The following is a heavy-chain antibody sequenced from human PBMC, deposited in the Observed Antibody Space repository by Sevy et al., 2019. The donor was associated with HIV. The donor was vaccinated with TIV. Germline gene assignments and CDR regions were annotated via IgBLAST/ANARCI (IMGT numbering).Heavy chain of an antibody. CDR2: ISWNSGSI. CDR3: AKATMGYCCSTSCPFDY. J-gene: IGHJ4*01. Sequence: GGSLRLSCAASGFTFDDYAMHWVRQAPGKGLEWVSGISWNSGSIGYSDSVKGRFTISRDNAKNSLYLQMNSLRAEDTALYYCAKATMGYCCSTSCPFDYWGQGTLVTVSS. V-gene: IGHV3-9*01. CDR1: GFTFDDYA. D-gene: IGHD2-2*01.